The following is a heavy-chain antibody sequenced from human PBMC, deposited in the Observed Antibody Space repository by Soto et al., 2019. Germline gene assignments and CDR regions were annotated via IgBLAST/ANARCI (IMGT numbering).Heavy chain of an antibody. D-gene: IGHD3-22*01. CDR2: IYSDGST. CDR3: ARDRVESGYPEYFQH. V-gene: IGHV3-66*01. Sequence: GGSLRLSCAASGFTVNSNYMSWVRQAPGKGLEWVSVIYSDGSTYYADSVKGRFIISRDNSNNTLYFQMNSLRAEDTAVYYCARDRVESGYPEYFQHWGQGTLVTVSS. CDR1: GFTVNSNY. J-gene: IGHJ1*01.